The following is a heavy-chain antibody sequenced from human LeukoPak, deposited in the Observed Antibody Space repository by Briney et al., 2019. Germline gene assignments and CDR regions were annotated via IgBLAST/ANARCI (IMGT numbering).Heavy chain of an antibody. Sequence: ASVKVSCKASGYTFSRFGISWVRQAPGQGLEWMGWIYNGNIKYAQSLQGRVTMTTDTSTSTAYMELRSLKSDDTAVYYCARGSSGTEGFDPWGQGTLVTVSS. D-gene: IGHD6-19*01. V-gene: IGHV1-18*01. J-gene: IGHJ5*02. CDR1: GYTFSRFG. CDR2: IYNGNI. CDR3: ARGSSGTEGFDP.